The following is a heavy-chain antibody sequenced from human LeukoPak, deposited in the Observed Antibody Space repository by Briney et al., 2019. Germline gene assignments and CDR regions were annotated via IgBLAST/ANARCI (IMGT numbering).Heavy chain of an antibody. CDR1: GFTFSSYG. V-gene: IGHV3-33*01. J-gene: IGHJ6*02. CDR3: ARARATGYSSGWYQETKEYGMDV. Sequence: GRSLRLSCAASGFTFSSYGMHWVRQAPGKGLEWVAVIWYDGSNKYYADSVKGRFTISRDNSKNTLYLQMTSLRAEDTAVYYCARARATGYSSGWYQETKEYGMDVWGQGTTVTVSS. D-gene: IGHD6-19*01. CDR2: IWYDGSNK.